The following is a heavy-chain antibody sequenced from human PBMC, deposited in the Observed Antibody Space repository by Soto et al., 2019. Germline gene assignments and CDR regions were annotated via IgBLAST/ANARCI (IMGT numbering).Heavy chain of an antibody. V-gene: IGHV1-2*02. J-gene: IGHJ6*01. CDR2: INPDSGRT. CDR1: GYTFTGYY. CDR3: ALSFSQTNIDV. Sequence: QVQLVQSGPEVGKPGASVKVSCKASGYTFTGYYLHWVRQAPGQGLEWMGYINPDSGRTRYAQKFQGTVTMTRDTSSTTAYLELGSLKYDDSAIFYCALSFSQTNIDVWGQGTTVIVSS.